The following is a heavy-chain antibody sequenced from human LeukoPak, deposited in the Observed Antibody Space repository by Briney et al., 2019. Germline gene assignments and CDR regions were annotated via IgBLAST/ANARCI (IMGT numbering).Heavy chain of an antibody. D-gene: IGHD3-16*02. CDR3: AKCGLRLGELSLDY. CDR2: ISGSGGST. Sequence: QPGGSLRLSCAASGFTFSSYAMSWVRQAPGKGLEWVSAISGSGGSTYYADSVKGRFTISRDNSKNTLYLQMNSLRAEDAAVYYCAKCGLRLGELSLDYWGQGTLVTVSS. CDR1: GFTFSSYA. V-gene: IGHV3-23*01. J-gene: IGHJ4*02.